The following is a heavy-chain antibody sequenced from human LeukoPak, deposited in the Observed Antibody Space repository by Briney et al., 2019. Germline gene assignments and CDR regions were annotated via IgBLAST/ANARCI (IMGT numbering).Heavy chain of an antibody. D-gene: IGHD6-19*01. CDR3: ARVGVTGYSSG. Sequence: GGSLRLSCAASGFTFSSYERNWVRQAPGKGLEWVSYISSSGSTIYYADSVKGRFTISRDNAKNSLYLQMNSLRAEDTAVYYCARVGVTGYSSGWGQGTLVTVSS. V-gene: IGHV3-48*03. J-gene: IGHJ4*02. CDR2: ISSSGSTI. CDR1: GFTFSSYE.